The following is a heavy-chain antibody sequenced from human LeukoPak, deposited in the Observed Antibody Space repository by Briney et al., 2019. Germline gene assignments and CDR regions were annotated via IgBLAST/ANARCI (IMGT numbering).Heavy chain of an antibody. CDR1: GGTFSSYA. CDR2: IIPIFGTA. Sequence: GASVKVSCKASGGTFSSYAISWVRQAPGQGLEWMGGIIPIFGTANYAQKFQGRVTITTDESTSTAYMELSSLRSEDTAVYYCAAARDYSSGWNDAFDIWGQGTMVTVSS. CDR3: AAARDYSSGWNDAFDI. D-gene: IGHD6-19*01. J-gene: IGHJ3*02. V-gene: IGHV1-69*05.